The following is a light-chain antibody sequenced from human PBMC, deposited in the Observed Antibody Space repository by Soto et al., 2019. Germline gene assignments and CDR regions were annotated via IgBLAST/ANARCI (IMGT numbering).Light chain of an antibody. CDR1: QGISSA. J-gene: IGKJ5*01. CDR3: PQLETYPLT. V-gene: IGKV1-13*02. CDR2: DVF. Sequence: AIQVTQSPSSLSASVGDTVTITCRASQGISSAFAWYQKKPGKVPRLLIYDVFNLQSGVPSRFSGSGSGTDFTLTISRLQPEDFATYYCPQLETYPLTFGQGTRLEVK.